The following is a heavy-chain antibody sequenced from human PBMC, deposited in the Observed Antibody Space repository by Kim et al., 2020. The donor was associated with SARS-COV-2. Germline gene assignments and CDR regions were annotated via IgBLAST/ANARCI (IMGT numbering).Heavy chain of an antibody. J-gene: IGHJ4*01. CDR2: ISYDGSNK. D-gene: IGHD3-10*01. CDR3: ASLYLPKIWFGPLYYFD. V-gene: IGHV3-30*04. CDR1: GFTFSSYA. Sequence: GGSLRLSCAASGFTFSSYAMHWVRQAPGKGLEWVAVISYDGSNKYYADSVKGRFTISRDNSKNTLYLQMNSLRAEDTAVYYCASLYLPKIWFGPLYYFD.